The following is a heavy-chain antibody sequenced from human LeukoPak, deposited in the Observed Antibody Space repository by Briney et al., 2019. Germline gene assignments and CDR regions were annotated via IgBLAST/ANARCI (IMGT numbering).Heavy chain of an antibody. D-gene: IGHD2-2*02. CDR1: GYTFTGYY. J-gene: IGHJ4*02. Sequence: ASVKVSCKASGYTFTGYYMHWVRQAPGQGLEWMGWINPNSGGTNYAQKFQGRVTMTRDTSISTAYMELSRLRSDDTAVYYCARTRYCSSTSCYMGFDYWGQGTLVTVSS. CDR3: ARTRYCSSTSCYMGFDY. V-gene: IGHV1-2*02. CDR2: INPNSGGT.